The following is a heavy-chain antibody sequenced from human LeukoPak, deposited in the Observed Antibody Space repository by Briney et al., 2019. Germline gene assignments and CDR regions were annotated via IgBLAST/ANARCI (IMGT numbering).Heavy chain of an antibody. CDR1: GGSFSGYY. Sequence: SETLSLTCAVYGGSFSGYYWSWIRQPPGKGLEWIGYIYYSGSTNYNPSLKSRVTISVDTSKNQFSLKLSSVTAADTAVYYCARMGYSSSSFDYWGQGTLVTVSS. CDR3: ARMGYSSSSFDY. CDR2: IYYSGST. D-gene: IGHD6-6*01. J-gene: IGHJ4*02. V-gene: IGHV4-59*01.